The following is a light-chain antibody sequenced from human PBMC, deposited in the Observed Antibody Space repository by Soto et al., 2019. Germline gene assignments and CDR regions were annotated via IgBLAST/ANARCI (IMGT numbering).Light chain of an antibody. V-gene: IGKV1-39*01. CDR1: QSISSY. CDR3: QQSYSTPLT. CDR2: AAS. J-gene: IGKJ4*01. Sequence: DIQMTQSPSSLSASVGDRVIITCPASQSISSYLNWYQQKPGKAPKLLIYAASSLQSGVPSRFSGSGSGTDFTLTISSLQPEDFATYYCQQSYSTPLTFGGGTKVDIK.